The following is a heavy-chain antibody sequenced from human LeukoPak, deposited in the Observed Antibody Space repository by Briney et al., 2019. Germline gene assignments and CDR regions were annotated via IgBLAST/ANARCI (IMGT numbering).Heavy chain of an antibody. Sequence: AGGSLRLSCAASGFTVSSNYMSWVRQAPGKGLEWVSVISSSGGTTYYSDSVKGRFIISRDNSKNTLYLQMNSLRAEDTTVYYCAKAGIAVPATPEYCGQGTQVTVSS. CDR3: AKAGIAVPATPEY. CDR2: ISSSGGTT. V-gene: IGHV3-23*01. CDR1: GFTVSSNY. D-gene: IGHD6-19*01. J-gene: IGHJ4*02.